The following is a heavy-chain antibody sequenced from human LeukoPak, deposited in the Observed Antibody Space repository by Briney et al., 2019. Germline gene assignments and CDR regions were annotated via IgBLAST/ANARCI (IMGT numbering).Heavy chain of an antibody. V-gene: IGHV3-23*01. D-gene: IGHD3-10*01. Sequence: TGGSLRLSCAASGFTFSSYAMSWVHQAPGKGLEWVSAISGSGGSTYYADSVKGRFTISRDNSKNTLYLQMNSLRAEDTAVYYCAKGSAYVATRGVIIGYYFDYWGQGTLVTVSS. J-gene: IGHJ4*02. CDR3: AKGSAYVATRGVIIGYYFDY. CDR2: ISGSGGST. CDR1: GFTFSSYA.